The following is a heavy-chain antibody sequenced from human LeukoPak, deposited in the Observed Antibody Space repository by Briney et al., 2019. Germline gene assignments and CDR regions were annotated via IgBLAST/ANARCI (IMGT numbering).Heavy chain of an antibody. Sequence: GRSLRLSCAASGFTFSSYAMHWVRQAPGKGLEWVAVISYDGSNKYYADSVKGRFTISRDNSKNTLYLQMNSLRAEDTAVYYCARVFGEYQLLSNFDHWGQGTLVTVSS. CDR2: ISYDGSNK. J-gene: IGHJ4*02. CDR1: GFTFSSYA. V-gene: IGHV3-30-3*01. D-gene: IGHD2-2*01. CDR3: ARVFGEYQLLSNFDH.